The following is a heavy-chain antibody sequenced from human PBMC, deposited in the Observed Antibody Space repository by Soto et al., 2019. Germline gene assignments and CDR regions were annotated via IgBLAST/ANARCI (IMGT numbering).Heavy chain of an antibody. CDR3: ARGDSGSHFDY. CDR1: NGSFSGYY. CDR2: ISQSGST. D-gene: IGHD1-26*01. Sequence: SETLSLTCAVYNGSFSGYYWNWIRQPPGKGLEWIGEISQSGSTDYNVSLKSRVTISVDRSKNQSSLKLRSVTAADTAVYYCARGDSGSHFDYWGQGNLVTVSS. V-gene: IGHV4-34*01. J-gene: IGHJ4*02.